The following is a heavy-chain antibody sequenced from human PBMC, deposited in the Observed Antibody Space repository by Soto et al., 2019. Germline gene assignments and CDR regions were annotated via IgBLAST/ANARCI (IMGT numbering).Heavy chain of an antibody. CDR3: ARGGGPYVWFNEF. CDR2: IIPVFGTT. D-gene: IGHD3-16*01. J-gene: IGHJ4*02. Sequence: SVKVSCKDSGGLFSSFAISWVRQAPGQGLEWMGGIIPVFGTTNYAQKFQGRVTITADESTNTAYMELSSLTSDDTAMYYCARGGGPYVWFNEFWGQGTLVTVSS. V-gene: IGHV1-69*13. CDR1: GGLFSSFA.